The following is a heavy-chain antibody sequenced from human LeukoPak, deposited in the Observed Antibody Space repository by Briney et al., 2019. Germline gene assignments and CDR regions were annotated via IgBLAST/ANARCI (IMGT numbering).Heavy chain of an antibody. V-gene: IGHV4-59*12. Sequence: SETLSLTCTVSGGSISSYYWSWIRQPPGKGLEWIGYIYYSGSTNYNPSLKSRVTISVDTSKNQFSLKLSSVTAADTAVYYCARSARFGEYNWFDPWGQGTLVTVSS. CDR2: IYYSGST. CDR1: GGSISSYY. D-gene: IGHD3-10*01. CDR3: ARSARFGEYNWFDP. J-gene: IGHJ5*02.